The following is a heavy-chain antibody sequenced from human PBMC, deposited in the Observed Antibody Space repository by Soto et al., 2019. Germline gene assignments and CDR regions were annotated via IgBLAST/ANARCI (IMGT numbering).Heavy chain of an antibody. CDR3: AKSPWEVTNYYYYYDMDV. CDR2: ISGGGGST. CDR1: GFSFNIFA. V-gene: IGHV3-23*01. Sequence: GGSLRLSCAASGFSFNIFAMNWVRQAPGKGLEWVSGISGGGGSTYYADSVKGRFTISRDNSNNTLYLQMNSLIPEDTAVYYCAKSPWEVTNYYYYYDMDVWGQGTTVTVSS. D-gene: IGHD4-17*01. J-gene: IGHJ6*02.